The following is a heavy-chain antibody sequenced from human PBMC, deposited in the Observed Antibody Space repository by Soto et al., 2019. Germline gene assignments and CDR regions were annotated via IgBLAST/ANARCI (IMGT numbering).Heavy chain of an antibody. D-gene: IGHD3-16*01. CDR1: GYTFSDFD. CDR3: ARGNPFNYAGFDV. Sequence: AASVKVSCKASGYTFSDFDINWLRQASGQGPEWMGWMNAKSGDTFFPQRLQGKFNMTWDTSLSTAYMEVGSLTSDDTAIYYCARGNPFNYAGFDVWGQGTTVTVSS. CDR2: MNAKSGDT. V-gene: IGHV1-8*01. J-gene: IGHJ6*02.